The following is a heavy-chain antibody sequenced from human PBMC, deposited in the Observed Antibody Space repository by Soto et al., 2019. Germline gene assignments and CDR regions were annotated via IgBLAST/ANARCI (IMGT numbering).Heavy chain of an antibody. CDR2: ISGSGGST. V-gene: IGHV3-23*01. D-gene: IGHD4-17*01. J-gene: IGHJ6*03. CDR3: AKDPDYDTYYYMDV. CDR1: GFTFSSYA. Sequence: EVQLLESGGGLVQPGGSLRLSCAASGFTFSSYAMSWVRQAPGKGLEWVSAISGSGGSTYYADSVKGRFTISRDNSKNTMYLQMNSLRAEDTAVYYCAKDPDYDTYYYMDVWGKGTKVTVSS.